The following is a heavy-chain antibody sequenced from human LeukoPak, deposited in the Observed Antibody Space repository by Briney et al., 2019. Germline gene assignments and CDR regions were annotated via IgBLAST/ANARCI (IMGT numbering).Heavy chain of an antibody. Sequence: SETLSLTRTVSGGSISSYYWSWIRQPAGKGLEWIGRIYTSGSTNYNPSLKSRVTMSVDTSKNQFSLKLSSVTAADTAVYYCASGADYYDSSGYFDYWGQGTLVTVSS. CDR2: IYTSGST. V-gene: IGHV4-4*07. D-gene: IGHD3-22*01. CDR3: ASGADYYDSSGYFDY. J-gene: IGHJ4*02. CDR1: GGSISSYY.